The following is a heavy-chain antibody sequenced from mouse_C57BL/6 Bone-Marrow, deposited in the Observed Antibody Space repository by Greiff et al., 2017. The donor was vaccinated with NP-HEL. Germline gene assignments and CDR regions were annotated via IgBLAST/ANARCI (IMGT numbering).Heavy chain of an antibody. J-gene: IGHJ4*01. V-gene: IGHV1-19*01. Sequence: EVKVVESGPVLVKPGASVKMSCKASGYTFTDYYMNWVKQSHGKSLEWIGVINPYNGGTSYNQKFKGKATLTVDKSSSTAYMELNSLTSEDSAVYYCARSDYGSSYGGYAMDYWGQGTSVTVSS. CDR1: GYTFTDYY. D-gene: IGHD1-1*01. CDR2: INPYNGGT. CDR3: ARSDYGSSYGGYAMDY.